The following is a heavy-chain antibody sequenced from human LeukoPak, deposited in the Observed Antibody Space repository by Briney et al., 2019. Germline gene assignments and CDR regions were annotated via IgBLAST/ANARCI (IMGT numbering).Heavy chain of an antibody. V-gene: IGHV4-39*01. J-gene: IGHJ4*02. D-gene: IGHD6-19*01. CDR1: GGSISSSSYY. Sequence: SETLSLTCTVSGGSISSSSYYWGWIRQPPGKGLEWIGSIYYSGSTYYNPSLKSRVTISVDTSKNQFSLKLSSVTAADTAVYYCARGMGQWRVRFSSLYDYWGQGTLVTVSS. CDR2: IYYSGST. CDR3: ARGMGQWRVRFSSLYDY.